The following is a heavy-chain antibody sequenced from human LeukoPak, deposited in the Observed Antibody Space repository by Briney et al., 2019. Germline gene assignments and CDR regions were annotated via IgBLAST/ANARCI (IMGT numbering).Heavy chain of an antibody. V-gene: IGHV1-69*04. CDR2: IIPILGIA. CDR3: ARDREGYYDILTGYSLGY. CDR1: GYTLTELS. Sequence: ASVKVSCKVSGYTLTELSMHWVRQAPGKGLEWMGRIIPILGIANYAQTFQGRVTITADKSTSTAYMELSSLRSEDTAVYYCARDREGYYDILTGYSLGYWGQGTLVTVSS. D-gene: IGHD3-9*01. J-gene: IGHJ4*02.